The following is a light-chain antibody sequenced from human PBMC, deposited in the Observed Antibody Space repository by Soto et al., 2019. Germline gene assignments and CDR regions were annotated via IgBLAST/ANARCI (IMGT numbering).Light chain of an antibody. J-gene: IGKJ2*01. Sequence: DIQMTQSPSSLSASVGDRVTISCRASQSVRDSVNWFQHKPGEAPKLLIYAASSLHWGVPSRFSGSGSGTYFTLTINSLQPEDFATYFCQQCFTSPYTFGQVTKVDIK. CDR2: AAS. CDR3: QQCFTSPYT. V-gene: IGKV1-39*01. CDR1: QSVRDS.